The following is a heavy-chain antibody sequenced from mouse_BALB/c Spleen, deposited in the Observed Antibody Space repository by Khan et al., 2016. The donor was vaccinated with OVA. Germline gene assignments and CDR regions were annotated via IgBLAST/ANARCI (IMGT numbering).Heavy chain of an antibody. V-gene: IGHV1-4*01. CDR3: ARSAFYGRSSYFDY. Sequence: QVQLQQSGAELARPGASVKMSCKVSGYTFTSYTMHWLRQRPGQALEWIGYIDPARAYTNYNQKFRDKATLTADKSSSTAYIQLTSLTSEDSAVHYCARSAFYGRSSYFDYWGPGTALTVSS. CDR2: IDPARAYT. D-gene: IGHD1-1*01. CDR1: GYTFTSYT. J-gene: IGHJ2*01.